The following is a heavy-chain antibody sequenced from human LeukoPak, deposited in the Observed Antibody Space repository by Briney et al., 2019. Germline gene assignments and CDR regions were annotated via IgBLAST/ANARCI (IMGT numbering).Heavy chain of an antibody. CDR2: IRHDGSIK. J-gene: IGHJ4*02. CDR1: GFIFSTYG. CDR3: AKDSLADIDY. Sequence: AGGSLRLSCAASGFIFSTYGMYWVRQAPGKGLEWVAFIRHDGSIKNYADSVKGRSTISRDNSKNTLYLQMNSPRAEDTAVYYCAKDSLADIDYWGQGTLVTVSS. D-gene: IGHD3-16*01. V-gene: IGHV3-30*02.